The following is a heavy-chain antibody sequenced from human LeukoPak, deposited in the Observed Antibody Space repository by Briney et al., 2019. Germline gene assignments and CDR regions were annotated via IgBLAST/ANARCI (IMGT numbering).Heavy chain of an antibody. J-gene: IGHJ4*02. CDR3: ATRGTTATKYFEH. V-gene: IGHV3-23*01. CDR1: GFTFSSYV. Sequence: PGGSLRLSCAASGFTFSSYVMSWVRQAPGKGLDWVSTITSGGSTYYADSVKGRFTISRDNSKNMLHLQMKSLRAEDTAVYYCATRGTTATKYFEHWGQGTLVTVSS. CDR2: ITSGGST. D-gene: IGHD1-1*01.